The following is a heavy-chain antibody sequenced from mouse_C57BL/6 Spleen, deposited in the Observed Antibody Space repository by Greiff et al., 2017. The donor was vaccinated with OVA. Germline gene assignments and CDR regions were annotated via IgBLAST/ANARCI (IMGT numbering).Heavy chain of an antibody. Sequence: QVQLKQSGAELVRPGTSVKVSCKASGYAFTNYLIEWVKQRPGQGLEWIGVINPGSGGTNYNEKFKGKATLTADKSSSTAYMQLSSLTSEDSAVYFCARSGYGNYVPYAMDYWGQGTSVTVSS. CDR1: GYAFTNYL. J-gene: IGHJ4*01. CDR3: ARSGYGNYVPYAMDY. D-gene: IGHD2-1*01. V-gene: IGHV1-54*01. CDR2: INPGSGGT.